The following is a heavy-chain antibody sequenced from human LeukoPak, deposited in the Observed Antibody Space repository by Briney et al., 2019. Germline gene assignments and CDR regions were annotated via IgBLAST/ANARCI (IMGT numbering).Heavy chain of an antibody. CDR1: GFTFSSYG. D-gene: IGHD4-17*01. CDR2: ISYDGSNK. V-gene: IGHV3-30*18. CDR3: AKDTVGLLASDY. Sequence: PGGSLRLSCAASGFTFSSYGMHWVRQAPGKGLEWVAVISYDGSNKYYADSVKGRFTISRGNSKNTLYLQMNSLRAEDTAVYYCAKDTVGLLASDYWGQGTLVTVSS. J-gene: IGHJ4*02.